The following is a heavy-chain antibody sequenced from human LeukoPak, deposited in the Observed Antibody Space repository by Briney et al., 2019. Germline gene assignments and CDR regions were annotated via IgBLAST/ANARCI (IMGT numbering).Heavy chain of an antibody. CDR3: AKDRGSSWYGWFDP. Sequence: GGSLGLSCAASGFTFSSYAMSWVRQAPGKGLEWVSAISGSGGSTYYADSVKGRFTISRDNSKNTLYLQMNSLRAEDTAVYYCAKDRGSSWYGWFDPWGQGTLVTVSS. D-gene: IGHD6-13*01. V-gene: IGHV3-23*01. CDR2: ISGSGGST. J-gene: IGHJ5*02. CDR1: GFTFSSYA.